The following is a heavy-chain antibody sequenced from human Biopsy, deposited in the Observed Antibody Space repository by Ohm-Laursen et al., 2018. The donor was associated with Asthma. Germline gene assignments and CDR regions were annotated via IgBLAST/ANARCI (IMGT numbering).Heavy chain of an antibody. Sequence: ASVKVSCKASGYAFISYAIHWVRQAPGQRLEWMGWINAGNGNTKYSQKFQGRVTITRDTSASTAYMELSSLRSEDTAVYYCARTYYDFLTGQVNDVFAIWGQGTMVTVSS. CDR3: ARTYYDFLTGQVNDVFAI. J-gene: IGHJ3*02. CDR2: INAGNGNT. V-gene: IGHV1-3*01. CDR1: GYAFISYA. D-gene: IGHD3-9*01.